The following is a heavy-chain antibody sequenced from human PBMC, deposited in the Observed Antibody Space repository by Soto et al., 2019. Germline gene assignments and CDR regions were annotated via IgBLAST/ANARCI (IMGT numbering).Heavy chain of an antibody. V-gene: IGHV4-59*01. D-gene: IGHD6-13*01. Sequence: PSETLSLTCTVSGGSITGSYWSWIRQPPGKGLEWLGYMYYSGSTKYNPSLKSRITMSVDTSKNQFSLKLSSVTAADTAVYYCATYSSSWYNWFDPWGQGTLVTVSS. CDR3: ATYSSSWYNWFDP. CDR1: GGSITGSY. CDR2: MYYSGST. J-gene: IGHJ5*02.